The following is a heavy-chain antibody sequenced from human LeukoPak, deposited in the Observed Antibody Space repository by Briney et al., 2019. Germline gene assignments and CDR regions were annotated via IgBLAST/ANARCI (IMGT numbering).Heavy chain of an antibody. J-gene: IGHJ4*02. V-gene: IGHV3-30*04. D-gene: IGHD6-19*01. Sequence: GGSLRLSCAASGFTFSSYAMHWVRQAPGKGLEWVAVISYDGSNKYYADSVEGRFTISRDNSKNTLYLQMNSLRAEDTAVYYCARGPPKFRAVAGTRAASYLDYWGQGTLVTVSS. CDR3: ARGPPKFRAVAGTRAASYLDY. CDR2: ISYDGSNK. CDR1: GFTFSSYA.